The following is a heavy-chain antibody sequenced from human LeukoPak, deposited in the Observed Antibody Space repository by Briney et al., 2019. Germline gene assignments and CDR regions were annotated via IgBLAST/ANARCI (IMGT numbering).Heavy chain of an antibody. CDR3: ARAGSTYSFDN. CDR1: GGSISSGGYS. V-gene: IGHV4-30-2*01. J-gene: IGHJ4*02. D-gene: IGHD2-2*01. Sequence: ASETLSLTCAVSGGSISSGGYSWSWIRQPPGKGLEWIGYIYHSGSTYYNPSLKSRVTISVDRSKNQFSLKLSSVTAADTAVYYCARAGSTYSFDNWGQGALVTVSS. CDR2: IYHSGST.